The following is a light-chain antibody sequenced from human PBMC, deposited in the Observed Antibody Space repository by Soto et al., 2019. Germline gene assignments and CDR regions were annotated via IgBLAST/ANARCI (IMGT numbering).Light chain of an antibody. V-gene: IGKV3D-20*02. CDR1: QNVSSSY. Sequence: IVLPQSPGTLSLSPGERATLSCMASQNVSSSYLAWYQQKPGQAPRLLIYGASSRATGIPARFRGSGSGADFTLTISSLEPEDAGIYYCQQRSHWPPITFGQGTRLEIK. CDR3: QQRSHWPPIT. J-gene: IGKJ5*01. CDR2: GAS.